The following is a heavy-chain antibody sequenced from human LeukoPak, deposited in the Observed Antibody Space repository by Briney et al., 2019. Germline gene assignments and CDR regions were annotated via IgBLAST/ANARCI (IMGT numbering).Heavy chain of an antibody. V-gene: IGHV4-4*07. J-gene: IGHJ5*02. CDR3: ATAKRAWFDP. CDR2: IYISGST. CDR1: GASINSHY. Sequence: SETLSLTCTVSGASINSHYWSWIRQPAGKGLEWIGRIYISGSTNYNSSLQSRVTMSVDTSKNQFSLKLSSVTAADTAVYYCATAKRAWFDPRGQGTLVTVSS.